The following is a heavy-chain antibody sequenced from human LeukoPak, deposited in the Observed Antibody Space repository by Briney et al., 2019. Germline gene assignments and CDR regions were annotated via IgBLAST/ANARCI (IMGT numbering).Heavy chain of an antibody. V-gene: IGHV3-23*01. J-gene: IGHJ4*02. CDR2: TNGGGDYT. D-gene: IGHD4-17*01. Sequence: GGSLRLSCAASGFSFSSYGMRWVRQAPGKGLEWVSSTNGGGDYTYYADSVRGRFSISRDNSDNTLYLQMSSLRADGTAVYYCSKGANIGGDYGVFDYWGQGTLVTVSS. CDR1: GFSFSSYG. CDR3: SKGANIGGDYGVFDY.